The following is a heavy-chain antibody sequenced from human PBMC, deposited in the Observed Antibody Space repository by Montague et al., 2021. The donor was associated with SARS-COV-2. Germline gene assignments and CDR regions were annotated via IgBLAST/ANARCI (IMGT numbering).Heavy chain of an antibody. V-gene: IGHV4-38-2*02. CDR1: GYSISSGYY. Sequence: SETRSLTCTVSGYSISSGYYWGWIRQPPGKGLEGMGGIIHSGRTSYNPSSKSRVTIPVDTSKNQFSLKLSTVTAADTAVYYCAVNSNYYYYYGMDFWGQGTTVTVSS. CDR2: IIHSGRT. D-gene: IGHD4-11*01. CDR3: AVNSNYYYYYGMDF. J-gene: IGHJ6*02.